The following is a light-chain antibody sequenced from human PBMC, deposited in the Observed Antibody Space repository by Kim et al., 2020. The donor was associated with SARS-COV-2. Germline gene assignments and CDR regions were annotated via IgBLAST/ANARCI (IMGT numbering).Light chain of an antibody. V-gene: IGLV3-1*01. CDR2: EET. CDR1: KLGDKY. CDR3: QAWDSSTVV. Sequence: SVYPGQTASITCSGDKLGDKYVCWYQQKPGQSPVLVIYEETKRPSGIPERFSGSNSGNTATLTIGGTQAMDEADYYCQAWDSSTVVFGGGTQLTVL. J-gene: IGLJ2*01.